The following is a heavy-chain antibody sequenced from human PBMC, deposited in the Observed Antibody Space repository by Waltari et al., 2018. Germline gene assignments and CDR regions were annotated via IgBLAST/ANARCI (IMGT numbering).Heavy chain of an antibody. CDR3: ARDYYDSSGFGLDY. D-gene: IGHD3-22*01. Sequence: QVQLVQSGAEVKKPGSSVKVSCKASGGTFSSYAISWVRQAPGQGLEWIGRNIPTCGTANYAQKLKATVTITGDKATGTAYLELSSLRSEDTAVYYCARDYYDSSGFGLDYWGQGTLVTVSS. V-gene: IGHV1-69*08. CDR1: GGTFSSYA. J-gene: IGHJ4*02. CDR2: NIPTCGTA.